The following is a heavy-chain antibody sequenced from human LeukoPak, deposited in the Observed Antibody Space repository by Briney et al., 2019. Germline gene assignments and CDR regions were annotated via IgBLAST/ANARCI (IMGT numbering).Heavy chain of an antibody. V-gene: IGHV6-1*01. D-gene: IGHD6-13*01. CDR1: GASVSSNSAA. J-gene: IGHJ4*02. CDR2: TYYRSKWYN. Sequence: SKTLSLTCDISGASVSSNSAAWNWIRQSPSRGLEWLGRTYYRSKWYNDYAVSVKSRITINPDTSKNQFSLQLNSVTPEDTAVYYCAAGYSSSWYFDYWGQGTLVTVSS. CDR3: AAGYSSSWYFDY.